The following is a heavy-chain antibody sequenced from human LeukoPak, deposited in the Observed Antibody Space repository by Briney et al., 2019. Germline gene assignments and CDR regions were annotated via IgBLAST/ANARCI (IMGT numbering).Heavy chain of an antibody. CDR2: ISRTGTT. Sequence: SETLSLTCIVSGDSSSSSTYYWAWIRPPPGQWLEWIGSISRTGTTYYKPSLKSQVTISVDASKSQFSLRLNSVTAADTAVYFCARELWGVADYWGQGTLVTVSS. J-gene: IGHJ4*02. CDR1: GDSSSSSTYY. CDR3: ARELWGVADY. D-gene: IGHD3-10*01. V-gene: IGHV4-39*02.